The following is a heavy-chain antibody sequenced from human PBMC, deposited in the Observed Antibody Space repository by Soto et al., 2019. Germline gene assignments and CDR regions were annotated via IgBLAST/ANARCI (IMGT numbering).Heavy chain of an antibody. V-gene: IGHV3-33*01. CDR2: IWYDGSNK. CDR1: GFTFSSYG. Sequence: VGSLRLSCAASGFTFSSYGMHWVRQAPGKGLEWVAVIWYDGSNKYYADSVKGRFTISRDNSKNTLYLQMNSLRAEDTAVYYCARDPPLGYCSGGSCYPPSDGMDVWGQGTTVTVSS. CDR3: ARDPPLGYCSGGSCYPPSDGMDV. J-gene: IGHJ6*02. D-gene: IGHD2-15*01.